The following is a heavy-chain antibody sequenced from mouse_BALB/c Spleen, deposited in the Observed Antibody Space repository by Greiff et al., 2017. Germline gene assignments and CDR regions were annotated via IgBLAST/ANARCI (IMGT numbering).Heavy chain of an antibody. J-gene: IGHJ3*01. D-gene: IGHD1-3*01. CDR1: GFSLTSYD. CDR2: IWTGGGT. V-gene: IGHV2-9-2*01. CDR3: VRDDNGFAY. Sequence: VQLQESGPGLVAPSQSLSITCTVSGFSLTSYDISWIRQPPGKGLEWLGVIWTGGGTNYNSAFMSRLSISKDNSKSQVFLKMNSLQTDDTAIYYCVRDDNGFAYWGQGTLVTVSA.